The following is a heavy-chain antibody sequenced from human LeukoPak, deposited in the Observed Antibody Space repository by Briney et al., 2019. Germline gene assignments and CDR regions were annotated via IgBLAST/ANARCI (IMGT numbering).Heavy chain of an antibody. V-gene: IGHV1-69*06. CDR3: ARARGGYSYGYY. CDR1: GGTFSSYS. J-gene: IGHJ4*02. CDR2: IIPVSGTT. Sequence: GSSVKVSCKASGGTFSSYSFDWMRQAPGQGLEWLGGIIPVSGTTTYSQKFQGRVTITADKSTSTAYMELSSLRSEDTAVYYCARARGGYSYGYYWGQGTLVTVSS. D-gene: IGHD5-18*01.